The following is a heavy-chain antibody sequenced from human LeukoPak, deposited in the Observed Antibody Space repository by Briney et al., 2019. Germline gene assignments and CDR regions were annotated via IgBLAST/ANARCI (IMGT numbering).Heavy chain of an antibody. V-gene: IGHV4-34*01. CDR2: INHSGST. J-gene: IGHJ4*02. CDR1: GGSFSGYY. Sequence: KPSATLSLTCAVYGGSFSGYYWSWIRPPPGKGLEGIGEINHSGSTNYNPSLKSRVTISVDTSKNQFSLKLSSVTAADTAVYYCAARQRRGYSYGPYYFDYWGQGTLVTVSS. D-gene: IGHD5-18*01. CDR3: AARQRRGYSYGPYYFDY.